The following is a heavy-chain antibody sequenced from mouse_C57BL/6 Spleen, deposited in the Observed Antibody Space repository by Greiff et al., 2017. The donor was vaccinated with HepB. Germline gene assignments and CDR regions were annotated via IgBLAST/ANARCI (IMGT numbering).Heavy chain of an antibody. J-gene: IGHJ1*03. CDR3: SRCDYDESQWYFDV. Sequence: QVQLQQPGAELVKPGASVKLSCKASGYTFTSYWMHWVKQRPGQGLEWIGMIHPNSGSTNYNEKFKSKATLTVDKSSSTAYMQLSSLTSEDSAVYCCSRCDYDESQWYFDVWGTGTTVTVSS. CDR2: IHPNSGST. CDR1: GYTFTSYW. D-gene: IGHD2-4*01. V-gene: IGHV1-64*01.